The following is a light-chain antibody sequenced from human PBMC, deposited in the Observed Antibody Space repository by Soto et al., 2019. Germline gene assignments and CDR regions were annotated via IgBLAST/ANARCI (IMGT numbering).Light chain of an antibody. CDR1: QDISNY. J-gene: IGKJ5*01. V-gene: IGKV1-33*01. CDR2: AAS. Sequence: DIQMTQSPSSLCASVGDSVTSTSRASQDISNYLAWFQQRPGKPPKLLIYAASTLESGVPSRFSGSGSGTDFTLTISSLQPEDFATYYCQQYDNLPLIFGQGTRLEIK. CDR3: QQYDNLPLI.